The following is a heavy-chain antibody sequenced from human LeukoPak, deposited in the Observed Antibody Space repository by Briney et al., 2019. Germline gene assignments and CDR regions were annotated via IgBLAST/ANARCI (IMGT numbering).Heavy chain of an antibody. J-gene: IGHJ3*02. D-gene: IGHD5-24*01. V-gene: IGHV1-18*01. CDR2: ISTYNGNT. Sequence: ASVKVSXKASGYTFTSYGISWVRQAHGQGLEWMGWISTYNGNTNYAQKLQGRVTMTTDTSTSTAYMELRSLRSDDTAVYYCARGKIEMGAFDIWGQGTMVTVSS. CDR3: ARGKIEMGAFDI. CDR1: GYTFTSYG.